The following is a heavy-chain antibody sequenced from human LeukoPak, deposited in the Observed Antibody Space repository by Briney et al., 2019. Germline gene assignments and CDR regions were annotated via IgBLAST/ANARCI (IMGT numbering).Heavy chain of an antibody. CDR3: ARHVLHYDSSGPPDY. V-gene: IGHV4-39*01. J-gene: IGHJ4*02. D-gene: IGHD3-22*01. CDR2: IYYSGST. Sequence: SETLSLTCTVSGGSISSSSYYWGWIRQPPGKGLEWIGSIYYSGSTYYNPSLKSRVTISVDTSKNQFSLKLSSVTAADTAVYYCARHVLHYDSSGPPDYWGQGTLVTVSS. CDR1: GGSISSSSYY.